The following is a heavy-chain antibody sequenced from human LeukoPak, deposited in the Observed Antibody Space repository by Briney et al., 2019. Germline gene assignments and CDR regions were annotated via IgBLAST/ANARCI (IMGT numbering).Heavy chain of an antibody. Sequence: GESLKISCKGSGYSFTSYWIGWARQMPGKGLEWMGIIYPGDSDTRYSPSFQGQVTISADKSISTAYLQWSSLKASDTAMYYCARHYRYYCYGMDVWGQGTTVTVSS. D-gene: IGHD4-17*01. V-gene: IGHV5-51*01. CDR3: ARHYRYYCYGMDV. CDR2: IYPGDSDT. J-gene: IGHJ6*02. CDR1: GYSFTSYW.